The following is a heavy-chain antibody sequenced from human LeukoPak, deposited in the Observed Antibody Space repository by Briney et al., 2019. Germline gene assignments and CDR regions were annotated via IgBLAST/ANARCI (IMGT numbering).Heavy chain of an antibody. CDR2: INPRGGST. CDR1: GYTFTSYY. CDR3: ARDTSGRSQALDY. Sequence: GASVKVSCKASGYTFTSYYMHWVRQAPGQGLEWVGMINPRGGSTNYAQMFQGRVTMTRDTYRSTVYMELSSLRSDDTAVYYCARDTSGRSQALDYWGQGTLVTVSS. V-gene: IGHV1-46*01. J-gene: IGHJ4*02. D-gene: IGHD6-19*01.